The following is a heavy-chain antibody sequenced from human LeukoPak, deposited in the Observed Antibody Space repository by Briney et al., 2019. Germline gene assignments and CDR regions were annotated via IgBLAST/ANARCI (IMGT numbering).Heavy chain of an antibody. D-gene: IGHD1-26*01. Sequence: GGSLRLSCAASGFTLSDYSMNWVRQAPGKGLGWVSTISSDPNYIYYGASVRGRFTISRDNAENSLFLQMNSLKTEDTAVYYCTTRGGSFSIFDYWGQGTLVTVSS. CDR1: GFTLSDYS. J-gene: IGHJ4*02. V-gene: IGHV3-21*03. CDR3: TTRGGSFSIFDY. CDR2: ISSDPNYI.